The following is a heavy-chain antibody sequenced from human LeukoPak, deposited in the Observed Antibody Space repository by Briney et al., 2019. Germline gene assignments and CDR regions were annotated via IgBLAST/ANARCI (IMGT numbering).Heavy chain of an antibody. V-gene: IGHV1-69*13. Sequence: SVKVSCKASGGTFSSYAISWVRQAPGQGLEWMGGIIPIFGTANYAQKFQGRVTITADESTSTAYMELSSLRSEDTAVYYCASIKDYSNYTPYYCYYMDVWGKGTTVTVSS. CDR3: ASIKDYSNYTPYYCYYMDV. CDR2: IIPIFGTA. CDR1: GGTFSSYA. D-gene: IGHD4-11*01. J-gene: IGHJ6*03.